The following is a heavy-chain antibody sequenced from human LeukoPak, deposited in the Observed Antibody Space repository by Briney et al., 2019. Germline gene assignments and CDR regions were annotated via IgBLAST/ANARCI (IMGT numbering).Heavy chain of an antibody. J-gene: IGHJ4*02. Sequence: PSETLSLTCTVSGGSISSSAYYWGWLRQPPGKGLEWIGSIYYSGNTYYNPSLNSRVTISVDTSKNQFSLKLSSVTAADTAVYYCARLSFDYGDYGYYFDFWGQGTLVTVSS. V-gene: IGHV4-39*01. CDR3: ARLSFDYGDYGYYFDF. CDR1: GGSISSSAYY. CDR2: IYYSGNT. D-gene: IGHD4-17*01.